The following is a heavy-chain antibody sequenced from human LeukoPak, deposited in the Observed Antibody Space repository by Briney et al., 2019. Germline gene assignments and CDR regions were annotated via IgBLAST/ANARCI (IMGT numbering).Heavy chain of an antibody. CDR3: VRDTFGPSDS. CDR1: GFTFTKYW. J-gene: IGHJ4*02. Sequence: PGGSLRLSCAASGFTFTKYWMSWVRQAPGKGLEWVANIKQDGSEKYYVDSVKGRFTISRDNAKNSLYLEMNSLRAEDTAVHYCVRDTFGPSDSWGQGTLVSVSS. V-gene: IGHV3-7*01. CDR2: IKQDGSEK. D-gene: IGHD3-16*01.